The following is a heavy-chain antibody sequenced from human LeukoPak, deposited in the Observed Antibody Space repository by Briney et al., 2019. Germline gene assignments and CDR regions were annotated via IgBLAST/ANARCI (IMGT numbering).Heavy chain of an antibody. V-gene: IGHV3-33*01. CDR2: IWYDGSNK. D-gene: IGHD2-21*02. Sequence: GRSLRLSCAASGFTFSSYGMHWVRRAPGKGLEWVAVIWYDGSNKYYADSVKGRFTISRDNSKNTLYLQINSLRAEDTAVYYCARERVVTATDAFDIWGQGTMVTVSS. J-gene: IGHJ3*02. CDR3: ARERVVTATDAFDI. CDR1: GFTFSSYG.